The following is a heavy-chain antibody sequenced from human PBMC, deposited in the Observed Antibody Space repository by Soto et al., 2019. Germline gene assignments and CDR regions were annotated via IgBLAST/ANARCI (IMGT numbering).Heavy chain of an antibody. Sequence: QVPLVESGGGVVQPGRSLRLTCAASGFHLRNYGMHWVRQAPGKGLEWVAVIWYDGNNKFYGHSVKGRFTISRDNSKNTLFLQMNNLRVEDTAAYYCARDAHGSGSYLVYWGQGTLVTVSS. J-gene: IGHJ4*02. CDR3: ARDAHGSGSYLVY. CDR1: GFHLRNYG. D-gene: IGHD3-10*01. CDR2: IWYDGNNK. V-gene: IGHV3-33*01.